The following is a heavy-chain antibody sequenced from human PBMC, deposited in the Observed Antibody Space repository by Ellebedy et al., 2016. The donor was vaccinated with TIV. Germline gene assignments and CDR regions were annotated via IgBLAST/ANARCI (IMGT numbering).Heavy chain of an antibody. Sequence: GESLKISXAASGFTFSNYAMNWVRQAPGKGLEWVSAISGSGGITYYADSVKGRFTISRDNSKNTLFLQMNTLRADDTAVYYCAKTKRGWYVGDYWGQGTLVTVSS. V-gene: IGHV3-23*01. CDR2: ISGSGGIT. CDR3: AKTKRGWYVGDY. J-gene: IGHJ4*02. CDR1: GFTFSNYA. D-gene: IGHD6-19*01.